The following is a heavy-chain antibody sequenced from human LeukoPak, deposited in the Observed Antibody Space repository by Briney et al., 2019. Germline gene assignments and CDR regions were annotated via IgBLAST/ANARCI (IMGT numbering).Heavy chain of an antibody. V-gene: IGHV4-38-2*02. J-gene: IGHJ4*02. CDR1: GYPISSGYY. CDR2: IYHSGST. Sequence: SETLSLTCTVSGYPISSGYYWGWIRQPPGKGLEWIGSIYHSGSTYYNPSLKSRVTISVDTSKNQFSLKLSSVTAADTAVYYCARDREEFWELETTSFDYWGQGTLVTVSS. D-gene: IGHD1-26*01. CDR3: ARDREEFWELETTSFDY.